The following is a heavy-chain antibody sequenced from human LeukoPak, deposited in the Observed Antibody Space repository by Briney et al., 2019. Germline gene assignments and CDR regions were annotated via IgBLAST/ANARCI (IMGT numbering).Heavy chain of an antibody. CDR1: GFTFSSYE. V-gene: IGHV3-48*03. J-gene: IGHJ3*01. D-gene: IGHD1-26*01. CDR3: ARLLVGPTTDAFDL. Sequence: QSGGSLRLSCAASGFTFSSYEMNWVRQAPGKGLEWVSYISSSGSTIYYADSVKGRFTISRDNAKNSLYLQMNSLRAEDTAVYYCARLLVGPTTDAFDLWGQGTMVTVSS. CDR2: ISSSGSTI.